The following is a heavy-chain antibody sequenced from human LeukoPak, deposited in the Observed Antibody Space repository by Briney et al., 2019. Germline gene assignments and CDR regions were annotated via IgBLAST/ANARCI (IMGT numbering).Heavy chain of an antibody. J-gene: IGHJ4*02. D-gene: IGHD2-2*01. CDR3: ARAPLGYCSSTSCSRSYYFDY. Sequence: SETLSLTCTVSGGSISSHYWSWIRQPPGKGLEWIGYIYYSGSTNYNPSLKSRATILVDTSKNQFSLKLSSVTAADTAVYYCARAPLGYCSSTSCSRSYYFDYWGQGTLVTVSS. CDR2: IYYSGST. CDR1: GGSISSHY. V-gene: IGHV4-59*11.